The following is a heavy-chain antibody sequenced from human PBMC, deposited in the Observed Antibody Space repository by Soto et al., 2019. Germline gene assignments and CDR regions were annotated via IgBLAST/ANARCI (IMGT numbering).Heavy chain of an antibody. CDR2: FNAGNGNT. Sequence: QVQLVQSGAEVKKPGASVKVSCKASGYTFTSYAMHWVRQAPGQRLEWIGWFNAGNGNTKYSQKFQGRVTITRDTSARTANMDLSSLRSTDTAVYYCATVGAVAGKFRGFDYWGQGTLVTVSS. CDR3: ATVGAVAGKFRGFDY. CDR1: GYTFTSYA. D-gene: IGHD6-19*01. J-gene: IGHJ4*02. V-gene: IGHV1-3*01.